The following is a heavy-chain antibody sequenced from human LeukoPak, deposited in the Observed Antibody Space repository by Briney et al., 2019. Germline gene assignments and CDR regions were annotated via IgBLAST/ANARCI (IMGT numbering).Heavy chain of an antibody. CDR1: GGSFSGYY. CDR2: INHSGST. CDR3: ARGISYYGSGSYSRYYYYGMDV. Sequence: PSETLSLTCAVYGGSFSGYYWSWIRQPPGKGLEWIGEINHSGSTNYNPSLKSRVTISVDTSKNQFSLKLSSVTAADTAVYYCARGISYYGSGSYSRYYYYGMDVWGQGTTVTVSS. J-gene: IGHJ6*02. D-gene: IGHD3-10*01. V-gene: IGHV4-34*01.